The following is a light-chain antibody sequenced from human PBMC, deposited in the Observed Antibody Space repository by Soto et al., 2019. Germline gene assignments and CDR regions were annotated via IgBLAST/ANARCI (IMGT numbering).Light chain of an antibody. Sequence: QSPLSQPRSVSGSPGQSFTISCTGTSSDVGAYNFVSWYQQHPGKAPTLMIFDVNQRPSGVPDRFSASKSGNTASLTISGLQAEHEADYYCCSYAGTYTFYVFGTGTKV. CDR3: CSYAGTYTFYV. J-gene: IGLJ1*01. V-gene: IGLV2-11*01. CDR2: DVN. CDR1: SSDVGAYNF.